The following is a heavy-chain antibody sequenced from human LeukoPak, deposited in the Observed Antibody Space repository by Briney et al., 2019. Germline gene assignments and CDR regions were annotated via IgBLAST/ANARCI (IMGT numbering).Heavy chain of an antibody. D-gene: IGHD6-13*01. J-gene: IGHJ4*02. V-gene: IGHV3-30*04. CDR3: ARNRVKYSSSWSSFDY. CDR1: GFTFSSYA. Sequence: GGSLRLSCAASGFTFSSYAMHWVRQAPGKGLEWVAVILYDGSNKYYADSVKGRFTISRDNSKNTLYLQMNSLRAEDTAVYYCARNRVKYSSSWSSFDYWGQGTLVTVSS. CDR2: ILYDGSNK.